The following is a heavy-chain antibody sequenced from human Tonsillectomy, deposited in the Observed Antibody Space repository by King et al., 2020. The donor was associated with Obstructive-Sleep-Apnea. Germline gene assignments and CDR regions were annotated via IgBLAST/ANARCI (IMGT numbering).Heavy chain of an antibody. CDR2: ISSRGTTK. CDR3: ATEQAGYKEDDAFDI. D-gene: IGHD3-9*01. J-gene: IGHJ3*02. CDR1: GFTFSYYY. V-gene: IGHV3-11*01. Sequence: VQLVESGGGLVKPGGSLRLSCAASGFTFSYYYMSWIRQAPGKGLEWISYISSRGTTKYYTDSVKGRFTVSRDNAKKSLFLQMNSLRAEDTAVYYCATEQAGYKEDDAFDIWGHGTVVIVSS.